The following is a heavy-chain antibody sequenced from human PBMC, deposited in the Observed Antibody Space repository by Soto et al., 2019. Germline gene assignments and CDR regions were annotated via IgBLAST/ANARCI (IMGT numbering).Heavy chain of an antibody. D-gene: IGHD6-19*01. CDR3: ARGGSRDWQVAFDI. V-gene: IGHV4-34*01. CDR1: DGYFSTYY. J-gene: IGHJ3*02. CDR2: INYSGSN. Sequence: SETLSLTCAVDDGYFSTYYWNWIRQSPGKGLEWIGKINYSGSNNYNPSLKSRVTISIDMSKNQVSLKLTSVTAADTAVYFCARGGSRDWQVAFDIWGQGTTVTVSS.